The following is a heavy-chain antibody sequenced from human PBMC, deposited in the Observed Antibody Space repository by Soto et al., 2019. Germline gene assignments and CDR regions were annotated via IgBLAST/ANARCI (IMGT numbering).Heavy chain of an antibody. CDR2: INHSGST. J-gene: IGHJ4*02. V-gene: IGHV4-34*01. CDR1: GGSFSGYY. D-gene: IGHD2-21*02. Sequence: QVQLQQWGAGLLKPSETLSLTCAVYGGSFSGYYWSWIRQPPGKGLEWIGEINHSGSTNYNPSLKSRVTISVDTSKTQFSLKLSSVTAADTAVYYCASQPLLSENAYYFDYWGQGTLVTVSS. CDR3: ASQPLLSENAYYFDY.